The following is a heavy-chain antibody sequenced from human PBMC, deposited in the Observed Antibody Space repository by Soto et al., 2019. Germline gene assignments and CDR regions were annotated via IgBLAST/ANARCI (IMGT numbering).Heavy chain of an antibody. CDR2: MNPNSGNT. V-gene: IGHV1-8*01. J-gene: IGHJ4*02. Sequence: ASVKVSCKASGYTFTSYDINWVRQATGQGLEWMGWMNPNSGNTGYAQKFQGRVTMTRNTSISTAYMELSSLRSEDTAVYYCATGGKRYCTNGVCYLFDYWGQGTLVTVSS. D-gene: IGHD2-8*01. CDR1: GYTFTSYD. CDR3: ATGGKRYCTNGVCYLFDY.